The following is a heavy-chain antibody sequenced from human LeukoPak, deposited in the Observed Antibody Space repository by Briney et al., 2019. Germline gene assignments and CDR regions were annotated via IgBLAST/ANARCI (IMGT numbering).Heavy chain of an antibody. CDR3: ARERRRGYDILMYGWFDP. CDR2: IYYSGST. V-gene: IGHV4-39*07. J-gene: IGHJ5*02. D-gene: IGHD3-9*01. CDR1: GGSISSSSYY. Sequence: SETLSLTCTVSGGSISSSSYYWGWIRQPPGKGLEWIGSIYYSGSTYYNPSIKSRVTISVDTSKNQFSLKLTSVTAADTAVYYCARERRRGYDILMYGWFDPWGQGTLVTVSS.